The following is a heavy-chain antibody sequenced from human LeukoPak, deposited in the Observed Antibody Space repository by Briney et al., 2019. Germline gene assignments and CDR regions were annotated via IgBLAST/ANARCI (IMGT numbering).Heavy chain of an antibody. CDR1: GGTFTSYY. CDR3: ARDRGYSYGNLDY. V-gene: IGHV1-69*06. D-gene: IGHD5-18*01. CDR2: IIPIFGTA. J-gene: IGHJ4*02. Sequence: SVKVSCKASGGTFTSYYMHWVRQAPGQGLEWMGGIIPIFGTANYAQKFQGRVTITADKSTSTAYMELSSLRSEDTAVYYCARDRGYSYGNLDYWGQGTLVTVSS.